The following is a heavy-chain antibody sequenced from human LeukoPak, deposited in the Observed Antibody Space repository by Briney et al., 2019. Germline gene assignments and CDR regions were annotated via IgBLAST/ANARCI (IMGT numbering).Heavy chain of an antibody. J-gene: IGHJ4*02. Sequence: GGSLRLSCAASGFTLSGYTINWVRQAPGEGLEWVSSIDGSSRYIYYADSVRGRFTISRDNAKNSLHLQMNSLRVEDTGVYFCARDMARRSRPPFDYWGQGTLVTVSS. CDR1: GFTLSGYT. V-gene: IGHV3-21*01. D-gene: IGHD3-10*01. CDR2: IDGSSRYI. CDR3: ARDMARRSRPPFDY.